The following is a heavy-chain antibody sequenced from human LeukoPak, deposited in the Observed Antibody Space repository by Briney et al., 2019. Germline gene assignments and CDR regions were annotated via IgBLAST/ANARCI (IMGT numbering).Heavy chain of an antibody. V-gene: IGHV1-69*04. CDR3: ASPPATDCSGGSCYDYYYYGMDV. Sequence: SVKVSCKASGGTFSSYAISWVRQAPGQGLEWMGRIIPILGIANYAQKFQGRVTITADKSTSTVYMELSSLRSEDTAVYYCASPPATDCSGGSCYDYYYYGMDVWGQGTTVTASS. CDR2: IIPILGIA. D-gene: IGHD2-15*01. CDR1: GGTFSSYA. J-gene: IGHJ6*02.